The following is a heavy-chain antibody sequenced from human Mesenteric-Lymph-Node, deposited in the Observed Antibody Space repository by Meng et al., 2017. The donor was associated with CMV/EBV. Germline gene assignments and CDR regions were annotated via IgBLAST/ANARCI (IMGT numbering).Heavy chain of an antibody. Sequence: SETLSLTCAVYGGSFSGYYWSWIRQPPGKGLEWIGEINHSGSTNYNPSLKSRVTISVDTSKNQFSLKLSSVTAADTAVYYCATPRYSNYGQSRDYWGQGTLVTVSS. CDR2: INHSGST. CDR1: GGSFSGYY. D-gene: IGHD4-11*01. CDR3: ATPRYSNYGQSRDY. V-gene: IGHV4-34*01. J-gene: IGHJ4*02.